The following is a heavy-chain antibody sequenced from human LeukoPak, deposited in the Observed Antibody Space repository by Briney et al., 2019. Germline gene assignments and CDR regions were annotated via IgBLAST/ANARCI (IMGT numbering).Heavy chain of an antibody. J-gene: IGHJ4*02. Sequence: SETLSLTCTVSGGSISSSSYYWGWIRQPPGKGLEWIGSIYYSGSTYYNPSLKSRVTISVDTSKNQFSLKLSSVTAADTAVYYRARHGTSRIAAAGTFGYWGQGTLVTVSS. D-gene: IGHD6-13*01. V-gene: IGHV4-39*01. CDR2: IYYSGST. CDR3: ARHGTSRIAAAGTFGY. CDR1: GGSISSSSYY.